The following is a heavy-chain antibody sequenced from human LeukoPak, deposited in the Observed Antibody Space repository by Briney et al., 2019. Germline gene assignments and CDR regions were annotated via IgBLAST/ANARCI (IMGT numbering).Heavy chain of an antibody. J-gene: IGHJ4*02. CDR2: IKQDGSEK. D-gene: IGHD2-15*01. CDR3: ARSGYCSGGTCYEDFDH. CDR1: EFTFTTYW. Sequence: GGSLRLSSVASEFTFTTYWMSWVRPAPGKGLEWVANIKQDGSEKYYVDSLKGRFTIARDNAKNSLFLQMISLRVEDTAVYYCARSGYCSGGTCYEDFDHWGQGTLVTVSS. V-gene: IGHV3-7*01.